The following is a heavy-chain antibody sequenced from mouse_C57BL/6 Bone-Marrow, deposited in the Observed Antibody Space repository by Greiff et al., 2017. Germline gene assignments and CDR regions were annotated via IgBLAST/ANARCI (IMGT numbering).Heavy chain of an antibody. Sequence: EVMLVESEGGLVQPGSSMKLSCTASGFTFSDYYMAWVRQVPEKGLDWVANINSDGSSTYYLDSLKSRFIISRDNAKNILYLQMSSLKSEDSATXYCARDRPYYGSTYGAMDYWGQGTSVTVSS. CDR3: ARDRPYYGSTYGAMDY. V-gene: IGHV5-16*01. D-gene: IGHD1-1*01. CDR2: INSDGSST. J-gene: IGHJ4*01. CDR1: GFTFSDYY.